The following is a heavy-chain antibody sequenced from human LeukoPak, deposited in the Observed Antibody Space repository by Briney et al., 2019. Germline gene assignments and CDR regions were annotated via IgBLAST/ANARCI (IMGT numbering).Heavy chain of an antibody. V-gene: IGHV3-11*01. CDR1: GFTFSDYY. CDR2: ISSSASST. J-gene: IGHJ4*02. Sequence: GGSLRLSCAASGFTFSDYYMSWIRQAPGKGLEWVSYISSSASSTCYADSVKGRFTISRDNAKNSLYLQMNSLRAEDTAVYYCARYNYDTSGYHFDYWGQGTLVTVSS. D-gene: IGHD3-22*01. CDR3: ARYNYDTSGYHFDY.